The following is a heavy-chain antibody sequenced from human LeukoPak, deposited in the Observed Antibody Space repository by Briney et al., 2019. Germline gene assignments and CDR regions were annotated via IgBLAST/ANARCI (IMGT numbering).Heavy chain of an antibody. CDR3: TQDSEVRGVIVGYYYYGMDV. Sequence: GGSLRLSCAASGFTFSSYGMHWVRQASGKGLEWVGRIRSKANSYATAYAASVKGRFTISRDDSKNTAYLQMNSLKTEDTAVYYCTQDSEVRGVIVGYYYYGMDVWGQGTTVTVSS. CDR1: GFTFSSYG. V-gene: IGHV3-73*01. D-gene: IGHD3-10*01. J-gene: IGHJ6*02. CDR2: IRSKANSYAT.